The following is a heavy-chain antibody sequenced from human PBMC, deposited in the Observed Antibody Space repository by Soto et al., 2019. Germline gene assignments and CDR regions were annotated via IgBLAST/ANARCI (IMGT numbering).Heavy chain of an antibody. CDR3: ARGRSSTSPYPIGY. V-gene: IGHV4-31*03. CDR2: IYYSGST. D-gene: IGHD2-2*01. Sequence: QVQLQESGPGLVKPSQTLSLTCTVSGGSISSGGYYWNWIRQHPGKGLEWIGYIYYSGSTYYNPSLKSRVNISVDTSKNQFSLKLSSVTAADTAVYYCARGRSSTSPYPIGYWGQGTLVTVSS. J-gene: IGHJ4*02. CDR1: GGSISSGGYY.